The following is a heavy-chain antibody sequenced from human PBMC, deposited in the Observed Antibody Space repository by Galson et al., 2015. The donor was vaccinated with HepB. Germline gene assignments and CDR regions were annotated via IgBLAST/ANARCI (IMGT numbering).Heavy chain of an antibody. CDR3: ARTYGDFPDYFDY. J-gene: IGHJ4*02. Sequence: ETLSLTCTVSGGSISSYYWSWIRQLPGKGLEWIGYIYYSGSTNYNPSLKSRVTISVDTSKNQFSLKLSSVAAADTAVYYCARTYGDFPDYFDYWGQGTLVTVSS. D-gene: IGHD4-17*01. CDR1: GGSISSYY. CDR2: IYYSGST. V-gene: IGHV4-59*08.